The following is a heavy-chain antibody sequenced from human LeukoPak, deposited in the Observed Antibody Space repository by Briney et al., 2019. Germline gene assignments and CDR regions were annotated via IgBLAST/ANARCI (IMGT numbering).Heavy chain of an antibody. CDR3: ARDSDLWILRGYFDY. CDR1: GFTFSDYY. V-gene: IGHV3-11*04. CDR2: ISSSGSTI. J-gene: IGHJ4*02. Sequence: GGSLRLSCAASGFTFSDYYMSWIRQAPGKGLEWVSYISSSGSTIYYADSVKGRFTISRDNAKNSLYLQMNSLRAEDTAVYYCARDSDLWILRGYFDYWGQGTLVTVSS. D-gene: IGHD2-2*03.